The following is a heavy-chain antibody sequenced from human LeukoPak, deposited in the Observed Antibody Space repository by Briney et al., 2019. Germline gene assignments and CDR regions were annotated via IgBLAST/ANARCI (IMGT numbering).Heavy chain of an antibody. Sequence: SGTLSLTCAVSGGSISSSNWWSWVRQPPGKGLEWIGEIYHSGSTNYNPSLKSRVTISVDKSKNQFSLKLSSVTAADTAVYYCARQKRNLRYFDWFSWFDPWGQGTLVTVSS. CDR3: ARQKRNLRYFDWFSWFDP. CDR2: IYHSGST. J-gene: IGHJ5*02. D-gene: IGHD3-9*01. CDR1: GGSISSSNW. V-gene: IGHV4-4*02.